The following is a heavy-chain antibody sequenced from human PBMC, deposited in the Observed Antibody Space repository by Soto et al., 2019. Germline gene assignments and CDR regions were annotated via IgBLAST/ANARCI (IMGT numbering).Heavy chain of an antibody. J-gene: IGHJ5*02. V-gene: IGHV4-39*01. CDR1: GGSIISSSYY. D-gene: IGHD6-19*01. CDR2: IYYSGST. CDR3: ARHAGSGWPKAGWFDP. Sequence: SETLSLTCTVSGGSIISSSYYWVWIRQPPGKGLEWIGSIYYSGSTYYNPSLKSRVTISVDTSKNQFSLKLSSVTAADTAVYYCARHAGSGWPKAGWFDPWGQGTLVTV.